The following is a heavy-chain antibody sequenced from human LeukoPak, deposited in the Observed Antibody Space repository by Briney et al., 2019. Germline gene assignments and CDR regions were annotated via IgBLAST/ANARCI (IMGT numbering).Heavy chain of an antibody. CDR2: IYSSGST. D-gene: IGHD3-22*01. CDR1: GGSISSSSYY. J-gene: IGHJ4*02. Sequence: SETLSLTCTVSGGSISSSSYYWGWIRQPPGKGLEWIGSIYSSGSTYYNPSLESRFTISVDTSKNQFSLKQSSVTAADTAVYYCARRNYYDSSGYYSPGPFDYWGQGTLVTVSS. V-gene: IGHV4-39*01. CDR3: ARRNYYDSSGYYSPGPFDY.